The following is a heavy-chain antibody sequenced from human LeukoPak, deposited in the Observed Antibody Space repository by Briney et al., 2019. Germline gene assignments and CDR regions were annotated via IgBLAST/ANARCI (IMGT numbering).Heavy chain of an antibody. V-gene: IGHV1-8*01. CDR1: GYTFTSYD. Sequence: ASVKVSCKASGYTFTSYDINWVRQAPGQGPEWMGWMNPSSGNTGYAQRFQGRVTMTRDTSTNTAYLELSSLRSDDTAVYYCAAHTYYYSSGSFAYWGQGTLVTVSS. CDR3: AAHTYYYSSGSFAY. J-gene: IGHJ4*02. CDR2: MNPSSGNT. D-gene: IGHD3-10*01.